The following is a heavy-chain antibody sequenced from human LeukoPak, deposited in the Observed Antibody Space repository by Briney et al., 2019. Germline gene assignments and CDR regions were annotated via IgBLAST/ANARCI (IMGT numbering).Heavy chain of an antibody. J-gene: IGHJ4*02. Sequence: GGSLRLSCAASGFTVSSNYMSWVRQAPGKGLGWVSVIYSGGSTYYADSVKGRFTISRDNSKNTLYLQMNSLRAEDTAVYYCARDRPGTPSVFDYWGQGTLVTVSS. CDR3: ARDRPGTPSVFDY. CDR2: IYSGGST. V-gene: IGHV3-53*01. CDR1: GFTVSSNY.